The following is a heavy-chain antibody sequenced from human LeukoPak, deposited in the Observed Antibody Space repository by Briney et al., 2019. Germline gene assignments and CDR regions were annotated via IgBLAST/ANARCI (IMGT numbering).Heavy chain of an antibody. CDR2: INHSGST. J-gene: IGHJ4*02. Sequence: SETLSLTCAVYGGSLSGYSWSWIRQPPGEGLEWIGEINHSGSTNYNPSLKSRVTISVDMSKNQFSLKLSSVTAADTAVYYCARVNSSGWQRGLFDYWGQGTLVTVSS. D-gene: IGHD6-19*01. CDR3: ARVNSSGWQRGLFDY. V-gene: IGHV4-34*01. CDR1: GGSLSGYS.